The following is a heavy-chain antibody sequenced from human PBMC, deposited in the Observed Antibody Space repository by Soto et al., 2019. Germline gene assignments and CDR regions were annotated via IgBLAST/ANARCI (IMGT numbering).Heavy chain of an antibody. V-gene: IGHV1-18*01. CDR1: GYTFTSYG. J-gene: IGHJ6*03. D-gene: IGHD6-19*01. CDR2: ISAYNGNT. CDR3: ARGVIAVAGPYYYYYMDV. Sequence: ASVKVSCTASGYTFTSYGISWVRQAPGQGLEWMGWISAYNGNTNYAQKLQGRVTMTTDTSTSTAYMELRSLRSDDTAVYYCARGVIAVAGPYYYYYMDVWGKGTTVTVSS.